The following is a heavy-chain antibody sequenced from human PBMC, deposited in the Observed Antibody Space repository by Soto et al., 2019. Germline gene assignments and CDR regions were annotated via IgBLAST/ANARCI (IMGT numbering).Heavy chain of an antibody. J-gene: IGHJ6*03. CDR3: ARVIRGVIDYFYMDV. V-gene: IGHV1-3*04. CDR2: TNTANGNT. D-gene: IGHD3-10*01. Sequence: QVQLVQSGAEVKKPGASVKVSCEASGYSFTNYAMQWVRQAPGQRLEWMGWTNTANGNTKYSQKLQGRVTFTRDTSASTAYMELSRLRSEDTAVYYCARVIRGVIDYFYMDVWGKGTTVTVSS. CDR1: GYSFTNYA.